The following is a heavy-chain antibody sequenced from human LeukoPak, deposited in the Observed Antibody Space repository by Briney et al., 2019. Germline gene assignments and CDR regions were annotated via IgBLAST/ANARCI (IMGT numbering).Heavy chain of an antibody. V-gene: IGHV3-74*01. D-gene: IGHD3-3*01. Sequence: GGSLRLSCAAPGFTFSSYWMHWVRQAPGKGLVWVSRINSDGSSTSYADSVKGRFTISRDNAKNTLYLQMNSLRAEDTAVYYCARSEHDFWSGYYLDVWGQGTTVTVSS. CDR1: GFTFSSYW. CDR2: INSDGSST. J-gene: IGHJ6*02. CDR3: ARSEHDFWSGYYLDV.